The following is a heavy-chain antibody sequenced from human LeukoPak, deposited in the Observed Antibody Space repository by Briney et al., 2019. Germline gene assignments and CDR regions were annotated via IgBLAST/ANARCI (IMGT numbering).Heavy chain of an antibody. D-gene: IGHD1-1*01. CDR1: GFTFSSYS. CDR2: ISSSSSYI. V-gene: IGHV3-21*01. Sequence: GGSLRLSCAASGFTFSSYSMNWVRQAPGKGLEWVSSISSSSSYIYYADSVKGRFTISRDNAKNSLYLQMNSLRAEDTAVYYCARDTTGTTFYYYYGMDVWGQGTTVTVSS. J-gene: IGHJ6*02. CDR3: ARDTTGTTFYYYYGMDV.